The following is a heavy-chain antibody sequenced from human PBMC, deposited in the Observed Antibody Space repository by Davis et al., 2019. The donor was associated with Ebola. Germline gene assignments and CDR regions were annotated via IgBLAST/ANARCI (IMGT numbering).Heavy chain of an antibody. CDR3: ARDRTLSDGGDYVY. V-gene: IGHV3-30-3*01. Sequence: PGGSLRLSCAASGFTFSSYAMHWVRQAPGKGLEWVAVISYDGSNKYYADSVKGRFTISRDNSKNTLYLQMNSLRAEDTAVYYCARDRTLSDGGDYVYWGQGTLVTVSS. J-gene: IGHJ4*02. CDR2: ISYDGSNK. D-gene: IGHD4-17*01. CDR1: GFTFSSYA.